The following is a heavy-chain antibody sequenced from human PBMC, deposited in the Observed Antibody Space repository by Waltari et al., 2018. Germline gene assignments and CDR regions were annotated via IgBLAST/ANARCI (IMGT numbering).Heavy chain of an antibody. CDR3: ARDFVRFWSGSTDAFDI. CDR2: IYTSGST. V-gene: IGHV4-4*07. Sequence: GGSISSYYWSWLRQPAGKGLEWIGRIYTSGSTNYNPSLKSRVTMSVDTSKNQFSLKLSSVTAADTAVYYCARDFVRFWSGSTDAFDIWGQGTMVTVSS. CDR1: GGSISSYY. J-gene: IGHJ3*02. D-gene: IGHD3-3*01.